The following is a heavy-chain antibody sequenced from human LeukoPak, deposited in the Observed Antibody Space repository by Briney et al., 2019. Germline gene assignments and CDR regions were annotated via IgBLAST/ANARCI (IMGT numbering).Heavy chain of an antibody. Sequence: GSLRLSCAASGFTFSSYAMSWVRQAPGKGLEWIGEINHSGSTNYNPSLKSRVTISVDTSKNQFSLKLSSVTAADTAVYYCARGTVPLRWQNYYYYMDVWGKGTTVTVSS. V-gene: IGHV4-34*01. CDR2: INHSGST. J-gene: IGHJ6*03. CDR3: ARGTVPLRWQNYYYYMDV. D-gene: IGHD4-23*01. CDR1: GFTFSSYA.